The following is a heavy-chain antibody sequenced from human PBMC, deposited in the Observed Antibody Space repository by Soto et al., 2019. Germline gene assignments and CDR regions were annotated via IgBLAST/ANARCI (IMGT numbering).Heavy chain of an antibody. CDR2: IYYSGST. CDR3: ARASGHYYYGSGSYYSYYYCMDV. CDR1: GCSISSYY. D-gene: IGHD3-10*01. V-gene: IGHV4-59*01. J-gene: IGHJ6*02. Sequence: SETPSLTCTVSGCSISSYYWSWIRQPPGKGLEWIGYIYYSGSTNYNPSLKSRVTISVDTSKNQFSLKLSSVTAADTAVYYCARASGHYYYGSGSYYSYYYCMDVWGQGTSVTVSS.